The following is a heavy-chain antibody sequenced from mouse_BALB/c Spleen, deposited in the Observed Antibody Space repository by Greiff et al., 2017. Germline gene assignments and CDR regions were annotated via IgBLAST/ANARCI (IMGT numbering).Heavy chain of an antibody. D-gene: IGHD2-14*01. CDR3: ARAPYYRYDGFAY. Sequence: QVQLKQSGAELVKPGASVKLSCKTSGYTFTSYWIQWVKQRPGQGLGWIGEIFPGTGTTYYNEKFKGKATLTIDTSSSTAYMQLSSLTSEDSAVYFCARAPYYRYDGFAYWGQGTLVTVSA. CDR2: IFPGTGTT. J-gene: IGHJ3*01. CDR1: GYTFTSYW. V-gene: IGHV1S132*01.